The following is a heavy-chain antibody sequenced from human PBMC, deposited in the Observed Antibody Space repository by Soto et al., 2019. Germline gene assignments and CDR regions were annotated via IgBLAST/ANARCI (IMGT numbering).Heavy chain of an antibody. D-gene: IGHD3-3*01. CDR3: AREYPSYDFWSDYSGMDV. V-gene: IGHV3-48*02. CDR2: IGSGSSSI. J-gene: IGHJ6*02. CDR1: GFIFSSYS. Sequence: HPGGSLRLSCTASGFIFSSYSMNWVRQAPGKGLEWVSYIGSGSSSIYYADSVKGRFTISRDNAKNSLYLQMNSLRDEDTAMYYCAREYPSYDFWSDYSGMDVWGQGTTVTVSS.